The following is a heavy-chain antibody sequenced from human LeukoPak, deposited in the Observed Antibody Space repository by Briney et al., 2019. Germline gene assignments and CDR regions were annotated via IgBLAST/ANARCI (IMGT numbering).Heavy chain of an antibody. J-gene: IGHJ6*04. V-gene: IGHV3-21*01. Sequence: PGGSLRLSCAASGFTFSYYNMNWVRQAPGKGLEWVSSISTSSSYIYYTDSVKGRFTISRDNAKNSLYLQMNSLRAEDTAVYYCAELGITMIGGVWGKGTTVTISS. D-gene: IGHD3-10*02. CDR1: GFTFSYYN. CDR2: ISTSSSYI. CDR3: AELGITMIGGV.